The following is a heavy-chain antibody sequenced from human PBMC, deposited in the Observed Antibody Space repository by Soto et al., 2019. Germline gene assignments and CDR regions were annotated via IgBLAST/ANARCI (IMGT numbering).Heavy chain of an antibody. D-gene: IGHD2-2*01. V-gene: IGHV4-59*08. Sequence: SETLSLTCTVSGGSISSYYWSWIRQPPGKGLEWIGYIYYSGSTNYNPSLKSRVTISVDTSKNQFSLKLSSVTAADTAVYYCARRDIVVVPAAVRGYYDFWSGSDPSDALDCCGRGNMVIFSS. CDR3: ARRDIVVVPAAVRGYYDFWSGSDPSDALDC. CDR2: IYYSGST. CDR1: GGSISSYY. J-gene: IGHJ3*01.